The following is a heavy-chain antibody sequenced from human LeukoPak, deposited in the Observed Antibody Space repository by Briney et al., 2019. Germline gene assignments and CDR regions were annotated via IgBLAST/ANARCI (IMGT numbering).Heavy chain of an antibody. V-gene: IGHV3-9*01. J-gene: IGHJ4*02. D-gene: IGHD3-22*01. CDR1: GFTFDDYA. CDR2: ISWNSGSI. CDR3: ARDYYDSSGYYYGGY. Sequence: GGSLRLSCAASGFTFDDYAMHWVRHAPGKGLEWVSGISWNSGSIGYADSVKGRFTISRDNAKNSLYLQMNSLRDEDTAVYYCARDYYDSSGYYYGGYWGQGTLVTVSS.